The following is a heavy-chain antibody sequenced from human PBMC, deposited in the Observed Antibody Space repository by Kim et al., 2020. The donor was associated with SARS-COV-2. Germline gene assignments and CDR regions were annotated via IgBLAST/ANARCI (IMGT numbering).Heavy chain of an antibody. V-gene: IGHV1-3*01. Sequence: IKYSQQSQGRATLTCDTSASTAYMELRALTSEDTAVYYCARDLRHSGYDYWGQGTLVTVSS. CDR2: I. D-gene: IGHD5-12*01. CDR3: ARDLRHSGYDY. J-gene: IGHJ4*02.